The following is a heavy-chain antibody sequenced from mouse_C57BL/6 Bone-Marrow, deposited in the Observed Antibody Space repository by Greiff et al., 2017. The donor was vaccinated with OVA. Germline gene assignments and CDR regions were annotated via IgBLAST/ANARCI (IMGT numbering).Heavy chain of an antibody. D-gene: IGHD2-4*01. CDR3: ARRNYDYDFAWFAY. Sequence: EVQLVESGGGLVKPGGSLKLSCAASGFTFSDYGMHWVRQAPEKGLEWVAYISSGSSTIYYADTVKGRFTISRDNAKNTLFLQMTSLRSEDTAMYYCARRNYDYDFAWFAYWGQGTLVTVSA. CDR2: ISSGSSTI. J-gene: IGHJ3*01. V-gene: IGHV5-17*01. CDR1: GFTFSDYG.